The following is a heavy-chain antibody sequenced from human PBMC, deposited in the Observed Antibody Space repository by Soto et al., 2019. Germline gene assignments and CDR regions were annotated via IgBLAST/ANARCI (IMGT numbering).Heavy chain of an antibody. Sequence: PGGSLRLSCAGSGFNFSSYSMNWVRQAPGKGLEWVSSISRSSSNIYYVDSVKGRFTISRDNAKNSLYLQMNSLRAEDTAVYYCARDLKVAAAGTGYYYYGMDVWGQGTTVTVSS. D-gene: IGHD6-13*01. CDR1: GFNFSSYS. CDR3: ARDLKVAAAGTGYYYYGMDV. V-gene: IGHV3-21*01. CDR2: ISRSSSNI. J-gene: IGHJ6*02.